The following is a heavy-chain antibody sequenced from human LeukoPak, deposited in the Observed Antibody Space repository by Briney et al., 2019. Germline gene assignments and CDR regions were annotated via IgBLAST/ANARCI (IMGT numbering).Heavy chain of an antibody. J-gene: IGHJ5*02. CDR3: ARDLGYSSGGSCYPNWFDP. Sequence: GGSLRLSCAASGFTFSSCSMNCVRQAPGKGLEWVSSISSSSSYIYYADSVKGRFTISRDNAKNSLYLQMNSLRAEDTAVYYCARDLGYSSGGSCYPNWFDPWGQGTLVTVSS. D-gene: IGHD2-15*01. CDR1: GFTFSSCS. CDR2: ISSSSSYI. V-gene: IGHV3-21*01.